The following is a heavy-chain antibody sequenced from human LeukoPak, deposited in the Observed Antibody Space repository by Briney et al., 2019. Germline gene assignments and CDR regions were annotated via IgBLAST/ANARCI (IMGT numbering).Heavy chain of an antibody. J-gene: IGHJ5*02. Sequence: SETLSLTCTVSGGSISSYYWSWIRQPAGKGLEWTGRIYTSGSTNYNPSLKSRVTMSVDTSKNQFSLKLSSVTAADTAVYYCARDMVRGVYTWFDPWGQGTLVTVSS. V-gene: IGHV4-4*07. CDR3: ARDMVRGVYTWFDP. CDR1: GGSISSYY. D-gene: IGHD3-10*01. CDR2: IYTSGST.